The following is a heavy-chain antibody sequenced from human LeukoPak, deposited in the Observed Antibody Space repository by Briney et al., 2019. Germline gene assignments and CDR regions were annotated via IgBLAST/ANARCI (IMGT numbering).Heavy chain of an antibody. CDR1: GFTFSSYA. V-gene: IGHV3-30-3*01. D-gene: IGHD3-10*01. Sequence: GGSLRLSCAASGFTFSSYAMHWVRQAPGKGLERVAVISYDGSNKYYADSVKGRFTISRDNSKNTLYLQMNSLRAEDTAVYYCARDSSTYYYGSGSYYNWGQGTLVTVSS. J-gene: IGHJ4*02. CDR2: ISYDGSNK. CDR3: ARDSSTYYYGSGSYYN.